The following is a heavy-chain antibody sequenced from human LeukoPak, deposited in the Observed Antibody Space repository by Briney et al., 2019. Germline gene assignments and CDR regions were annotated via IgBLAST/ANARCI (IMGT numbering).Heavy chain of an antibody. V-gene: IGHV1-24*01. CDR3: ATVRYSGYYFDY. CDR1: GYTLTELS. J-gene: IGHJ4*02. CDR2: FDPEDGET. Sequence: GASGKVSCKVSGYTLTELSMHWVRQAPGKGREWMGGFDPEDGETIYAQKFQGRVTMTEDTSTDPAYMELSSLRSEDTAVYYCATVRYSGYYFDYWGQGTLVTVSS. D-gene: IGHD5-12*01.